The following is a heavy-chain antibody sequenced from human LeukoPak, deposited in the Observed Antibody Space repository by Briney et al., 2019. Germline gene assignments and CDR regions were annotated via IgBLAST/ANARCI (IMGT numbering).Heavy chain of an antibody. CDR3: ARGSPPVYCSSTSCYTYTYFQH. J-gene: IGHJ1*01. CDR2: IIPIFGTA. CDR1: GGTFSSYA. V-gene: IGHV1-69*01. D-gene: IGHD2-2*02. Sequence: ASVKVSCKASGGTFSSYAFSWVRQAPGQGLEWMGGIIPIFGTANYAQKFQGRVTITADESTSTAYMELSSLRSEDTAVYYCARGSPPVYCSSTSCYTYTYFQHWGQGTLVTVSS.